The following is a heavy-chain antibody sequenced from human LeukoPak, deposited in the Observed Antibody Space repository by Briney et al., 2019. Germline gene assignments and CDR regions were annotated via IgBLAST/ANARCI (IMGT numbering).Heavy chain of an antibody. CDR1: GFTFSGYA. Sequence: GGSLRLSCAASGFTFSGYAMHWVRQAPGKGLEGVAVISYDGSNKYYADSVKGRFTISRDNSKNTLYLQMNSLRAEDTAVYYCARDGQQWLVQGAFDIWGQGTMVTVSS. D-gene: IGHD6-19*01. J-gene: IGHJ3*02. CDR2: ISYDGSNK. CDR3: ARDGQQWLVQGAFDI. V-gene: IGHV3-30*04.